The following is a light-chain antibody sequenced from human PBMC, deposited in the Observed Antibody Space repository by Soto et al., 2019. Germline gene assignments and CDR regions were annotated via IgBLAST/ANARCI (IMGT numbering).Light chain of an antibody. CDR1: TSDIAGYNY. CDR3: NSYTSASFYV. J-gene: IGLJ1*01. Sequence: HSVLAQPASVSGSPGQSITISCTGTTSDIAGYNYVSWYQQHPGKAPKLLIYEVTSRASGVSHRFSGSKSGNTASLTISGLQAEDEAEYYCNSYTSASFYVFGTGTKVTVL. CDR2: EVT. V-gene: IGLV2-14*01.